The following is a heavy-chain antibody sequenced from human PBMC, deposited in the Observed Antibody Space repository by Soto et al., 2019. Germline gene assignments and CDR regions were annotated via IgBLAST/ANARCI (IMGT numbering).Heavy chain of an antibody. J-gene: IGHJ4*02. D-gene: IGHD2-2*01. V-gene: IGHV1-8*01. CDR1: GYTFTNYD. CDR3: ARGFCSSTTCHFDS. Sequence: GASVKVSCKASGYTFTNYDINWVRQATGQGLEWMGWVNPNSGNTRYAQKFQGRVTMTTNTSITTAYMELSSLRSEDTAVYFCARGFCSSTTCHFDSWGQATLVTVSS. CDR2: VNPNSGNT.